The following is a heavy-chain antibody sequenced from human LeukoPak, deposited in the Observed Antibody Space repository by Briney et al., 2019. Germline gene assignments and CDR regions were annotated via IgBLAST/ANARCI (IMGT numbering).Heavy chain of an antibody. CDR1: GFTLSSYA. D-gene: IGHD6-13*01. J-gene: IGHJ4*02. CDR2: LSGSGDST. V-gene: IGHV3-23*01. CDR3: AKVMRRSSWYFDY. Sequence: GGSLRLSCAASGFTLSSYAMSWVRLAPGKGLEWVSVLSGSGDSTYYADSVKGRFTISRDNSKNTLYLQMNSLRAEDTAVYYCAKVMRRSSWYFDYWGQGTLVTVSS.